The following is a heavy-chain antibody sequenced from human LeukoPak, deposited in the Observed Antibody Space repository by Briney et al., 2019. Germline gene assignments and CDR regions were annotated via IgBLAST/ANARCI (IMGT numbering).Heavy chain of an antibody. CDR1: GGSFSGYY. CDR3: ARARGFVVVPAAPRNYYYYYMDV. Sequence: PSETLSLTCAVYGGSFSGYYWSWIRQPPGKGLEWIGEINHSGSTNYNPSLKSRVTISVDTSKNQFSLKLSSVTAADTAVYYCARARGFVVVPAAPRNYYYYYMDVWGEGTTVTVSS. V-gene: IGHV4-34*01. D-gene: IGHD2-2*01. J-gene: IGHJ6*03. CDR2: INHSGST.